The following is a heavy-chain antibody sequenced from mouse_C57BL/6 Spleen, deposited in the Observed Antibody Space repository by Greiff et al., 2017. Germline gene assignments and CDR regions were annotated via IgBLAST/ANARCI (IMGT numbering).Heavy chain of an antibody. V-gene: IGHV3-1*01. CDR2: ISYSGST. J-gene: IGHJ4*01. Sequence: VQLQQSGPGMVKPSQSLSLSCTVSGYSITSGYDWHWIRHFPGNKLEWMGYISYSGSTNYNPSLKSRISITHDTSKNHFFLKLKSVTTEDTATYYGARDNPASGDYAMDYWGQGTSVTVSS. CDR3: ARDNPASGDYAMDY. CDR1: GYSITSGYD.